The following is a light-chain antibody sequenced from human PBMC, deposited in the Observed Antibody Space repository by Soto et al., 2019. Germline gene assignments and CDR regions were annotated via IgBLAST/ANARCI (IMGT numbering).Light chain of an antibody. CDR2: AAS. J-gene: IGKJ1*01. V-gene: IGKV3-15*01. Sequence: EIVMTQSPATLSVSPGERATLSCRASQSVSGDLAWYQQKPGQTPSLLIYAASTRATGIPARFSGSGSGTEFTLTICSLQSDDFAVYCYQQYRSWPRTFGQGTKVEI. CDR1: QSVSGD. CDR3: QQYRSWPRT.